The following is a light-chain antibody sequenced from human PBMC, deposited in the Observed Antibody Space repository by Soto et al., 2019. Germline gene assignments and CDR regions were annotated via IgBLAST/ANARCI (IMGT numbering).Light chain of an antibody. CDR1: QSVRSN. CDR2: GAS. CDR3: QQYNNWPRT. Sequence: EIVMTQSPATLSVSPGERATLSCRASQSVRSNLAWYQQKPGQAPRLLIYGASTRATGIPARFSGSGSGTECTLTISSLQSEDFAVYYCQQYNNWPRTFGQGTKVDIK. J-gene: IGKJ1*01. V-gene: IGKV3-15*01.